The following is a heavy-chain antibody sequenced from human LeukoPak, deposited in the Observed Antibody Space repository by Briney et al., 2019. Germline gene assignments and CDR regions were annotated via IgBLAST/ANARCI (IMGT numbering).Heavy chain of an antibody. CDR3: ARGYDRSGNNWFDP. V-gene: IGHV4-39*07. J-gene: IGHJ5*02. D-gene: IGHD3-22*01. Sequence: PSETLSLTCTVSGGSISSSSYYWGWIRQPPGKGLEWIGSIYYSGSTYYNPSLKSRVTISVDTSKNQFSLKLASVTAADTAVYYCARGYDRSGNNWFDPWGQGTLVTVSS. CDR2: IYYSGST. CDR1: GGSISSSSYY.